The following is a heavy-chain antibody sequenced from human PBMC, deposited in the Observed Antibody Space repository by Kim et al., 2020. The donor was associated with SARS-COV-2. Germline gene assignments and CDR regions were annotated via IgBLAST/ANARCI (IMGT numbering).Heavy chain of an antibody. D-gene: IGHD2-2*01. J-gene: IGHJ4*02. CDR2: ISGSGGCI. CDR1: GFTFSSYT. CDR3: ARDLYCSSTSCYLGFDY. V-gene: IGHV3-23*01. Sequence: GGSLRLSCAASGFTFSSYTMSWVRQAPGKGLEWVSSISGSGGCIYYADSVKGRFTISRDNSKNSLYLQMNSLRAEDTAVYYCARDLYCSSTSCYLGFDYWGQGTLVTVSS.